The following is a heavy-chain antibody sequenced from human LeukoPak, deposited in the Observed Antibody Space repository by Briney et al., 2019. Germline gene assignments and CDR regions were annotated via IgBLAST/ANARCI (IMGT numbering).Heavy chain of an antibody. CDR2: INSDGSEG. CDR1: GFTFSGFW. V-gene: IGHV3-7*01. CDR3: ASSVDTAPYYFDY. J-gene: IGHJ4*02. Sequence: GGSLRLSCAVSGFTFSGFWMSWSRQAPGKGLEWVASINSDGSEGYYADVVKGRFTISRDNAKNSLYLQMNSLRAEDTAVYYCASSVDTAPYYFDYWGQGTLVTVSS. D-gene: IGHD5-18*01.